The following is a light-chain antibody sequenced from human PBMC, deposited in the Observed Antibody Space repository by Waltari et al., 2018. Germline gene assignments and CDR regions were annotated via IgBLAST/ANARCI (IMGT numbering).Light chain of an antibody. J-gene: IGLJ2*01. CDR2: EGP. Sequence: QSALTQPASVSGSPGQSITISCTGTSSDLGGYNFVSWYQQHPGKAPKVLIYEGPKRPSGISNRFSGSKSGNTASLTISGLQAEDEADYYCCSYAGRITFVVFGGGTKLTVL. CDR3: CSYAGRITFVV. V-gene: IGLV2-23*01. CDR1: SSDLGGYNF.